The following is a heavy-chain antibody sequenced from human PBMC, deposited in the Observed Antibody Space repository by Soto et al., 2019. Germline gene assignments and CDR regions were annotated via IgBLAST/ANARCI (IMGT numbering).Heavy chain of an antibody. CDR1: GGTFSSYA. D-gene: IGHD1-26*01. V-gene: IGHV1-69*06. CDR2: LIPIFGTA. CDR3: ARDDGIVGATGGFDY. Sequence: ASVKVSCNASGGTFSSYAISWVRPAPGQGHEWMGGLIPIFGTANYAQKFQGRVTITADKCTSTAYMELNSLRSADTAVYYCARDDGIVGATGGFDYWGQGTLVLVSS. J-gene: IGHJ4*02.